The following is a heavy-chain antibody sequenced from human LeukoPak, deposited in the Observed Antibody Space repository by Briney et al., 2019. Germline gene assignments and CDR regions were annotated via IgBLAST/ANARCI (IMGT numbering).Heavy chain of an antibody. Sequence: GGSLRLSCAASGFTFSSYGMHWVRQAPGKGLEWVAFIRYDGSNKYYADSVKGRFTISRDNSKNTLYLQMNSLRAEDTAVYYCARTVVTSLDALDIWGQGTVVTVSS. CDR1: GFTFSSYG. J-gene: IGHJ3*02. D-gene: IGHD4-23*01. CDR2: IRYDGSNK. CDR3: ARTVVTSLDALDI. V-gene: IGHV3-30*02.